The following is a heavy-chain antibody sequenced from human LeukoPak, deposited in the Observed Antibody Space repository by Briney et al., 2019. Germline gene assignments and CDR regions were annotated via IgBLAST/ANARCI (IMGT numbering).Heavy chain of an antibody. J-gene: IGHJ4*02. Sequence: GASAKVSCKASGYTFTGYYMHWVRQAPGQGLEWMGWINPNSGSTNYAQKFQGRVTMTRDTSISTAYMELSRLRSDDTAVYYCARDRSSSWSNGPLDYWGQGTLVTVSS. V-gene: IGHV1-2*02. CDR2: INPNSGST. CDR3: ARDRSSSWSNGPLDY. D-gene: IGHD6-13*01. CDR1: GYTFTGYY.